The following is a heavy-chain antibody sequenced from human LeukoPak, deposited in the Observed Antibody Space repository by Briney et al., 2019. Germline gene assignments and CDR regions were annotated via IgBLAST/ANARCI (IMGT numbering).Heavy chain of an antibody. V-gene: IGHV1-2*06. Sequence: ASVTVSCKASGYTFTGYYMHWVRQAPGQGREWMGRINPNSGGTNYAQKFQGRVTMTRDTSISTAYMELSRLRSDDTAVYYCARDRDYVWGSYRLDAFDIWGQGTMVTVSS. CDR1: GYTFTGYY. CDR3: ARDRDYVWGSYRLDAFDI. J-gene: IGHJ3*02. D-gene: IGHD3-16*02. CDR2: INPNSGGT.